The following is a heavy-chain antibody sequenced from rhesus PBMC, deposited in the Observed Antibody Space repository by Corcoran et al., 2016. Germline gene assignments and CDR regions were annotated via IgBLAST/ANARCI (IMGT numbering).Heavy chain of an antibody. CDR1: GGSININY. Sequence: QVQLQESGPGLVKPSETLSLTCAVAGGSININYWSWLRQSPGKGLEWIAHILGGSGSTRHNPSLKSRVTISTDTSTNQFSLKLTSVTAADTALYYCARYTMTAMDYWGQGVLVIVSS. CDR2: ILGGSGST. CDR3: ARYTMTAMDY. V-gene: IGHV4-147*01. J-gene: IGHJ4*01. D-gene: IGHD2-27*01.